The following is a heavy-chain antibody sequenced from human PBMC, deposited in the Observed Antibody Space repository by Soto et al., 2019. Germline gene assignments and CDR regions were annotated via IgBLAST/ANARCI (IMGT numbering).Heavy chain of an antibody. CDR1: GFTFSSYA. D-gene: IGHD6-13*01. J-gene: IGHJ5*02. CDR3: AKDQYSSSWNWFDP. V-gene: IGHV3-23*01. CDR2: ISGSGGST. Sequence: GGSMRLSCAASGFTFSSYAMSWVRQAPGKGLEWVSAISGSGGSTYYADSVKGRFTISRDNSKNTLYLQMNSLRAEDTAVYYCAKDQYSSSWNWFDPWGQGTLVTVSS.